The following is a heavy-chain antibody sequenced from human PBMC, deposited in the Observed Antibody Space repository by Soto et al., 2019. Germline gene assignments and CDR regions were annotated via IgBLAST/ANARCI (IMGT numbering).Heavy chain of an antibody. CDR2: IIPIFGTA. Sequence: QVQLVQSGAEVKKPGSSVKVSCKASGGTFSSYAISWVRQAPGQGLEWMGGIIPIFGTANYAQKFQGRVTIPADESTSTAYMELSSLRSEDTAVYYCALCGGSGSYYTGGWFDPWGQGTLVTVSS. J-gene: IGHJ5*02. V-gene: IGHV1-69*01. D-gene: IGHD3-10*01. CDR1: GGTFSSYA. CDR3: ALCGGSGSYYTGGWFDP.